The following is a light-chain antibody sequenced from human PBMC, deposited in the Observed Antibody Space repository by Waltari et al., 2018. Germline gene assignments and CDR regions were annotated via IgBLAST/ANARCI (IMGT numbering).Light chain of an antibody. CDR2: EVS. Sequence: QSALTQPASVSGSPGQSVSISCTGTSNDVGGYGYVSWYQQFPGKAPKLMLYEVSYRPSGVSSRFSGSKSGNTTSLTISGLQAEDEAVYYCSSHTSTVPHVFGTGTKVTVV. CDR1: SNDVGGYGY. CDR3: SSHTSTVPHV. J-gene: IGLJ1*01. V-gene: IGLV2-14*01.